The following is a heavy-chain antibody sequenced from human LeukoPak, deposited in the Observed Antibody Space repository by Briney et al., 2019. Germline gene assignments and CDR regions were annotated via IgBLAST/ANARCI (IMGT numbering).Heavy chain of an antibody. J-gene: IGHJ4*02. CDR1: GFTFSSYG. Sequence: PGGSLRLSCAASGFTFSSYGMHWVRQAPGKGLEWVAFIRYDGSNKYYADSVKGRFTISRDNSKNTLYLQMNSLRAEDTAVYYCAGVRGVMADYFDYWGQGTLVTVSS. V-gene: IGHV3-30*02. CDR2: IRYDGSNK. D-gene: IGHD3-10*01. CDR3: AGVRGVMADYFDY.